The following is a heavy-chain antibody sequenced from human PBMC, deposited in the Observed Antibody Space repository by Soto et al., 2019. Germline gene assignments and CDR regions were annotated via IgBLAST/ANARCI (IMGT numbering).Heavy chain of an antibody. CDR2: IRSKGSGGTS. D-gene: IGHD3-10*01. J-gene: IGHJ3*01. CDR1: GFTFGDYA. CDR3: TRDQPITP. V-gene: IGHV3-49*04. Sequence: GGSLRLSCTASGFTFGDYAMSWVRQAPGKGLEWVGFIRSKGSGGTSEYAASVKGRFTFSRDDSKSIAYLRMNSLKTEDTAVYYCTRDQPITPWGQGTMVTVSS.